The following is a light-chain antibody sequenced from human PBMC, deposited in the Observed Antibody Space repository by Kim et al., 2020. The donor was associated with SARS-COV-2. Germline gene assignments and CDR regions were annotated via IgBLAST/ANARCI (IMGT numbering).Light chain of an antibody. CDR3: SSYTSGSTYV. CDR1: SSDVGGYNY. J-gene: IGLJ1*01. Sequence: GQSITISCPGTSSDVGGYNYVSWYQQHPGKAPKLIIYDVNKWPPGVSNRFFGSQSGSTASLTISGLQAEDEADYYCSSYTSGSTYVFGTGTKVTVL. V-gene: IGLV2-14*04. CDR2: DVN.